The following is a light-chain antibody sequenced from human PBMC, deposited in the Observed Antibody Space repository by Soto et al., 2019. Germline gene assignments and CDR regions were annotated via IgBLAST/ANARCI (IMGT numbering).Light chain of an antibody. CDR3: SSYTSSSTLI. CDR2: DVT. J-gene: IGLJ2*01. CDR1: SSDN. Sequence: QSALTQPASVSGSPGQSITISCTGTSSDNVSWYQQHPGKAPKLIIYDVTNRPSGVSSRFSGSKSGNTASLTISGLQAEDEADYSCSSYTSSSTLIFGGGTKLTDL. V-gene: IGLV2-14*03.